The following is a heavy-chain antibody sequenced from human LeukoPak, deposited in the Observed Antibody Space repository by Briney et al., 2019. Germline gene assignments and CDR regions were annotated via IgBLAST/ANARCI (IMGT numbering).Heavy chain of an antibody. CDR2: INHSGST. D-gene: IGHD4-23*01. CDR1: GGSFGGYY. V-gene: IGHV4-34*01. J-gene: IGHJ1*01. Sequence: SETLSLTCAVYGGSFGGYYWSWIRQPPGKGLEWIGEINHSGSTNYNPSLKSRVTISVDTSKNQFSLKLSSVTAADTAVYYCARGRWSGNSKWHFQHWGQGTLVTVSS. CDR3: ARGRWSGNSKWHFQH.